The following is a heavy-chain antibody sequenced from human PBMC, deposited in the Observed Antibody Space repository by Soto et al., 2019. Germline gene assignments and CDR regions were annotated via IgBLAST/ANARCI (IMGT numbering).Heavy chain of an antibody. CDR1: GFTFSSYA. CDR3: GPAVGEDCIDY. J-gene: IGHJ4*02. CDR2: ISYDGSNK. D-gene: IGHD1-26*01. Sequence: GGSLRLSCAASGFTFSSYAMHWVRQAPGKGLEWVAVISYDGSNKYYADSVKGRFTISRDNSKNTLYLQMNSLRAEDTAVYYCGPAVGEDCIDYWGQGTLVTVSS. V-gene: IGHV3-30-3*01.